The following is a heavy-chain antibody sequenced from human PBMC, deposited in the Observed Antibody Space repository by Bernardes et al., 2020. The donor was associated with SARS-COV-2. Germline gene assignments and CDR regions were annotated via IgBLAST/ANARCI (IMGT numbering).Heavy chain of an antibody. D-gene: IGHD6-19*01. CDR2: IYPGDSET. Sequence: GESLKISCGGSGYNFNTQWVAWVRQVAGKGLEYMGIIYPGDSETKYGPSFQGRVTISADKSINTVYLQWNRLEASDTAMYYCATSPILSGWPFDHWGKGTRSTVS. V-gene: IGHV5-51*01. CDR3: ATSPILSGWPFDH. CDR1: GYNFNTQW. J-gene: IGHJ4*02.